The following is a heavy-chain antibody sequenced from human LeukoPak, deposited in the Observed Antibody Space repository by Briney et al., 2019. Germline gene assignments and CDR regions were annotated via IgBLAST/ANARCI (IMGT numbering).Heavy chain of an antibody. CDR2: INHSGST. V-gene: IGHV4-34*01. CDR3: ARQREKDYFFDY. J-gene: IGHJ4*02. D-gene: IGHD1-1*01. CDR1: GGSFSYYY. Sequence: ETSDPLSLSCAVYGGSFSYYYWSGIRPPAGKGLEWIGEINHSGSTNYDPSLKSRVTISVDTSKNQFSLKLSSVTAADTAVYYCARQREKDYFFDYWGQGTLVTVSS.